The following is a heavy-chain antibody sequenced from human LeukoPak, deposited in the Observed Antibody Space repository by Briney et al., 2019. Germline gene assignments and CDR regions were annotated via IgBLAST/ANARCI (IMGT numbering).Heavy chain of an antibody. Sequence: ASVKVSCTASGYTFTGYYMHWVRQAPGQGLEWMGWINPNSGGTNYAQKFQGRVTMTRDTSISTAYMELSRLRSDETAVYYCAREWSDIVVVPARKYYFDYWGQGTLVTVSS. J-gene: IGHJ4*02. CDR3: AREWSDIVVVPARKYYFDY. CDR2: INPNSGGT. D-gene: IGHD2-2*01. CDR1: GYTFTGYY. V-gene: IGHV1-2*02.